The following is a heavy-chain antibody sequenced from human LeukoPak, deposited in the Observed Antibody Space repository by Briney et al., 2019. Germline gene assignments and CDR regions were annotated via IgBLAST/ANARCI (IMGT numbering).Heavy chain of an antibody. CDR3: ARWKYSNYIYYFDY. D-gene: IGHD4-11*01. Sequence: GGSLRLSCAASGFTFSSYAMSWVRQAPGKGLEWVPAISGSGGSTYYADSVKGRFTISRDNSKNTLYLQMNSLRAEDTAVYYCARWKYSNYIYYFDYWGQGTLVTVSS. CDR1: GFTFSSYA. V-gene: IGHV3-23*01. CDR2: ISGSGGST. J-gene: IGHJ4*02.